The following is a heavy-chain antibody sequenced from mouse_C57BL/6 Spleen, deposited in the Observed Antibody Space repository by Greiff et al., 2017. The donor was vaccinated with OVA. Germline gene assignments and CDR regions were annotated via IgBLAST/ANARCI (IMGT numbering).Heavy chain of an antibody. V-gene: IGHV1-55*01. J-gene: IGHJ1*03. CDR1: GYTFTSYW. D-gene: IGHD1-1*01. CDR3: ARYYGSSPLWYFDV. CDR2: IYPGSGST. Sequence: VQLQQPGAELVKPGASVKMSCKASGYTFTSYWITWVKQRPGQGLEWIGDIYPGSGSTNYNEKFKSKATLTVYTSSSTAYMQLSSLTSEDSAVYYCARYYGSSPLWYFDVWGTGTTVTVSS.